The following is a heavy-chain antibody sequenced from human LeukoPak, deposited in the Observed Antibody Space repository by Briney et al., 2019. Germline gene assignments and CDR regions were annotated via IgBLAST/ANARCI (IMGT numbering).Heavy chain of an antibody. CDR2: INTASSSI. V-gene: IGHV3-11*04. Sequence: PGGSLRLSCGASGFTFNDYYMSWIRQAPGKGLEWVSYINTASSSIYYADSVKGRFTISRDTAENSLYLQMSDLRAEDTAIYYCARSSTKGPYTNYGAYSATTARRISSCFDFWGQGTLVTVSS. CDR3: ARSSTKGPYTNYGAYSATTARRISSCFDF. J-gene: IGHJ4*02. D-gene: IGHD4-17*01. CDR1: GFTFNDYY.